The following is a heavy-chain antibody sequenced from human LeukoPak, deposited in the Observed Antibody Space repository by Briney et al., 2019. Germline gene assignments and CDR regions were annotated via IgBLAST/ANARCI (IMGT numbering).Heavy chain of an antibody. CDR1: GFTFSNAW. CDR2: IQSKTDGGTS. V-gene: IGHV3-15*01. J-gene: IGHJ4*02. D-gene: IGHD1-26*01. Sequence: GGSLRLSCLASGFTFSNAWMNWVRQAPGKGLEWVGRIQSKTDGGTSDYGALVKGRFTISRDDSKNTLYLQMNSLKTEDTAVYYCTTAPKWETQGTDYWGQGTLVTISS. CDR3: TTAPKWETQGTDY.